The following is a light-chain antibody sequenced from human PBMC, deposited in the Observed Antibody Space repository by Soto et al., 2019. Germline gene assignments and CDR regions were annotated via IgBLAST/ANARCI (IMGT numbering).Light chain of an antibody. CDR1: QSVSTD. J-gene: IGKJ1*01. V-gene: IGKV3-20*01. CDR3: QQYGSSGT. Sequence: EILMTQSPCTLAVSAGEGATLSCRASQSVSTDLAWYRQKPGQAPRLLIYGASNRATGIPDRLSGSGSGTDFTLTISRLEPEDFAVYYCQQYGSSGTFGQGTKVDIK. CDR2: GAS.